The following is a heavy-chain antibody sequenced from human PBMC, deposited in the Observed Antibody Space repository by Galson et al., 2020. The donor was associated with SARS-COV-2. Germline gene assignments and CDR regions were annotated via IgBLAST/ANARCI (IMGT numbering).Heavy chain of an antibody. CDR1: GGSISSSSYY. V-gene: IGHV4-39*07. Sequence: SETLSLTCTVSGGSISSSSYYWGWIRQPPGKGLEWIGSIYYSGSTYYNPSLKSRVTISVDTSKNQFSLKLSSVTAADTAVYYCARESGNYYGSGSYGGVRYYWGQGTLVTVSS. J-gene: IGHJ4*02. CDR3: ARESGNYYGSGSYGGVRYY. CDR2: IYYSGST. D-gene: IGHD3-10*01.